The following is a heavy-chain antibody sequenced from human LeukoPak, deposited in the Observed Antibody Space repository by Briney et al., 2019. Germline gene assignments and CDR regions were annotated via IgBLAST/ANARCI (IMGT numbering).Heavy chain of an antibody. D-gene: IGHD6-19*01. CDR1: GYSFTIYW. Sequence: GESLKISCKGSGYSFTIYWIGWVRQMSGKGLEWMGIVYPGDSDTRYSPSFQGQVTISADKSISTAYLQWRSLKASDTAMYYCARPYSSGWPEYFHHWGQGTLVTVSS. J-gene: IGHJ1*01. CDR2: VYPGDSDT. CDR3: ARPYSSGWPEYFHH. V-gene: IGHV5-51*01.